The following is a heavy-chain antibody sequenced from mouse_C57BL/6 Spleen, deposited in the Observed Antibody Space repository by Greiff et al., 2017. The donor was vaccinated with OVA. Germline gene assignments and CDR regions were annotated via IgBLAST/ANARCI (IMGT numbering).Heavy chain of an antibody. CDR3: ARLPYYSSYFGV. CDR2: ISSGSSTI. J-gene: IGHJ1*03. Sequence: DVKLVESGGGLVKPGRSLKLSCAASGFTFSDYGMYWVRQAPEKGLEWVAYISSGSSTIYYEDTVKGRFTSSRNNAKNTLYLQITSLKSEDTAMYYCARLPYYSSYFGVWGTGTTVTVSS. D-gene: IGHD1-1*01. V-gene: IGHV5-17*03. CDR1: GFTFSDYG.